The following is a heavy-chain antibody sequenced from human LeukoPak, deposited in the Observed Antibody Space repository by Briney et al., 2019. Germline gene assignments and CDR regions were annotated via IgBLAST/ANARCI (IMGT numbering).Heavy chain of an antibody. Sequence: PSETLSLTCAVSGYSISSGYYWGWIRQPPGKGLEWIGSIHHSGSTYYNPSLKSRVTISVDTSKNQFSLKLSSVTAADMAVYYCARLYYEYVWGSYLYFDYWGQGTLVTVSS. V-gene: IGHV4-38-2*01. CDR1: GYSISSGYY. D-gene: IGHD3-16*01. CDR3: ARLYYEYVWGSYLYFDY. J-gene: IGHJ4*02. CDR2: IHHSGST.